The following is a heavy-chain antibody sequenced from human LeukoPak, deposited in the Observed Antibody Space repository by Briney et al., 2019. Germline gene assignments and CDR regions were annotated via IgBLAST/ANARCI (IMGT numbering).Heavy chain of an antibody. Sequence: GGSLRLSCAASGFTFSSYAMHWVRQAPGKGREWVAVISFNGNNEKYADSVKGRFTISRDNSKNTVYLQMNSLRAEDTAVYYCARGGRTIFGVLDQWGHGTLVTVSS. V-gene: IGHV3-30-3*01. CDR2: ISFNGNNE. J-gene: IGHJ4*01. CDR1: GFTFSSYA. CDR3: ARGGRTIFGVLDQ. D-gene: IGHD3-3*01.